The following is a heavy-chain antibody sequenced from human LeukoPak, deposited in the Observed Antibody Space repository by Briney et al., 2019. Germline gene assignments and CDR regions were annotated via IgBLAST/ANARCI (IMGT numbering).Heavy chain of an antibody. J-gene: IGHJ4*02. V-gene: IGHV4-34*01. CDR1: GGPFNFYF. Sequence: SETLSLTCGVSGGPFNFYFWHWIRQAPGKGLEWIGEIDNRGSTQHNPSLRSRVTISIDTSKNHFSLKLTTVTAGDTAVYFCARDSHSGFEWGQGALVSVSS. CDR3: ARDSHSGFE. CDR2: IDNRGST. D-gene: IGHD3-10*01.